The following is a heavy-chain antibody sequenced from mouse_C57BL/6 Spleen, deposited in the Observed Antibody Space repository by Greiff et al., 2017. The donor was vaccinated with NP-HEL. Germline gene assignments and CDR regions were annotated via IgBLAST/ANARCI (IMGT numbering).Heavy chain of an antibody. CDR2: ISYSGST. V-gene: IGHV3-1*01. J-gene: IGHJ1*03. Sequence: EVMLVESGPGMVKPSQSLSLTCTVTGYSITSGYDWHWIRHFPGNKLEWMGYISYSGSTNYNPSLKSRISITHDTSKNHFFLKLNSVTTEDTATYYCAYGPYWYFDVWGTGTTVTVSS. CDR1: GYSITSGYD. D-gene: IGHD1-1*02. CDR3: AYGPYWYFDV.